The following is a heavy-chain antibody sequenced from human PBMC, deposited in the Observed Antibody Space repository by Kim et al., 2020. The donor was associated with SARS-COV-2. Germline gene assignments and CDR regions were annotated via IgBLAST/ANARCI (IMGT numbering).Heavy chain of an antibody. J-gene: IGHJ6*02. CDR3: AKSTVRDYYYYGMDV. V-gene: IGHV3-23*01. CDR2: ISGSGGST. Sequence: GGSLRLSCAASGFTFSSYAMSWVHQAPGKGLEWVSAISGSGGSTYYADSVKGRFTISRDNSKNTLYLQMNSLRAEDTAVYYCAKSTVRDYYYYGMDVWGQGTTVTVSS. D-gene: IGHD4-17*01. CDR1: GFTFSSYA.